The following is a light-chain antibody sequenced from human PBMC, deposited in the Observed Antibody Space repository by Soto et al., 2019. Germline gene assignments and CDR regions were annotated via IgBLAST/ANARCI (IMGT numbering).Light chain of an antibody. CDR3: QQYNNWPPWWT. V-gene: IGKV3D-15*01. J-gene: IGKJ1*01. CDR1: QSISSN. Sequence: EIVLTQSPATLYVSPGERATLSCTASQSISSNLAWYQLKPGQAPRLLIYGASTRATGIPARFSGSGSGTDFTLTISSLQSEDFAVYYCQQYNNWPPWWTFGQGTKVEIK. CDR2: GAS.